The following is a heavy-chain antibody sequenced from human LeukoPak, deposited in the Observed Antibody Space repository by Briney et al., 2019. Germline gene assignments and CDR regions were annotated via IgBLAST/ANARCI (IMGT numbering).Heavy chain of an antibody. J-gene: IGHJ4*02. D-gene: IGHD3-10*01. Sequence: ASVKVSCKASGYTFTGHYIHWVRQAPGQGLEWMGWINPNSGSTNYAQKFQGRVTMTRDTSISIAYMELTRLRSDDTAVFYCARDGNYYGSGSFVDYWGQGTLVTVSS. CDR2: INPNSGST. CDR3: ARDGNYYGSGSFVDY. V-gene: IGHV1-2*02. CDR1: GYTFTGHY.